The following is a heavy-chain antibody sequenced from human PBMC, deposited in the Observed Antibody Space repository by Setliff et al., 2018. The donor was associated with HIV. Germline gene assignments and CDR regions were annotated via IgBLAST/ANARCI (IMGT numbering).Heavy chain of an antibody. Sequence: GGSLRLSCAASGFSVSSNHMSWVRQAPGKGLEWVSIIYSGGSTYYADSVKGRFTISRDNSKNTVYLQMNSLRAEDTAVYYCARVSRDIVVVIAAGYFDFWGPGTLVTVSS. D-gene: IGHD2-15*01. CDR2: IYSGGST. J-gene: IGHJ4*02. CDR1: GFSVSSNH. CDR3: ARVSRDIVVVIAAGYFDF. V-gene: IGHV3-66*02.